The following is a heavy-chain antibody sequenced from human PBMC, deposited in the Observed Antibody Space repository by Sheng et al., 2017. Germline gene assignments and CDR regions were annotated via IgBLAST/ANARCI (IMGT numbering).Heavy chain of an antibody. Sequence: EVQLVESGGGLVKPGGSLRLSCAASGFTFSSYSMNWVRQAPGKGLEWVSSISSSSSYIYYADSVKGRFTISRDNAKNSLYLQMNSLRAEDTAVYYCARWGYYDFWSGYAFDYWGQGTRGHRLL. D-gene: IGHD3-3*01. CDR2: ISSSSSYI. V-gene: IGHV3-21*01. J-gene: IGHJ4*02. CDR3: ARWGYYDFWSGYAFDY. CDR1: GFTFSSYS.